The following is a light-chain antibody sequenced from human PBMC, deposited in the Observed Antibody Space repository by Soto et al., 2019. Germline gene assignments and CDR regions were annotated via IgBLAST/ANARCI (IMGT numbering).Light chain of an antibody. Sequence: QSALTQPPSASGSPGQSVTISCTGTSSDIGGYNYVSWYQQHPGKAPKLLIYSNNQRPSGVPDRFSGSKSGTSASLTISGLRSEDEADYYCGAWDDSLSGPAFGGGTKLTVL. J-gene: IGLJ2*01. CDR3: GAWDDSLSGPA. CDR1: SSDIGGYNY. CDR2: SNN. V-gene: IGLV1-47*02.